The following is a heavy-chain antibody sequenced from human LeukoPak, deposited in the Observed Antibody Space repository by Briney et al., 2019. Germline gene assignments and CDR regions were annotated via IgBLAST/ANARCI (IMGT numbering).Heavy chain of an antibody. CDR1: GYTFTSYG. CDR2: ISAYNGNT. D-gene: IGHD3-10*01. J-gene: IGHJ6*02. CDR3: VREVTMVRGVITFYHYNGMDV. Sequence: GASVKVSCRASGYTFTSYGISWVRQAPGQGLEWMGWISAYNGNTNYAQKLQGRVTMTTDTSTSTAYMDLRSLRSDDTAVYYCVREVTMVRGVITFYHYNGMDVWGQGTAVTVSS. V-gene: IGHV1-18*01.